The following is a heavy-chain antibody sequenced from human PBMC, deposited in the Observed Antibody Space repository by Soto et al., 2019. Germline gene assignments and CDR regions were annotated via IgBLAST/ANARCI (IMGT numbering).Heavy chain of an antibody. CDR2: IYYSGTT. Sequence: QVQLQESGPGLVQPSQTLSLSCTVSGGSITSGGYYWSWIRQHPGKGLEWIGYIYYSGTTYYNPSLKSRLTISLDTSRNQFSLEVNSVSAADTAVYYCARADSSGYPFEPWGQGTLVTVSS. V-gene: IGHV4-31*03. CDR3: ARADSSGYPFEP. J-gene: IGHJ5*02. D-gene: IGHD3-22*01. CDR1: GGSITSGGYY.